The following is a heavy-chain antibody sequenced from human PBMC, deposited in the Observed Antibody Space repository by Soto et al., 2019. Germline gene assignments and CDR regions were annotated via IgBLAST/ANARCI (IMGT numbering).Heavy chain of an antibody. D-gene: IGHD3-22*01. CDR3: AKDPTYYYDCSGYYGFDP. J-gene: IGHJ5*02. V-gene: IGHV3-23*01. CDR2: ISGSGGST. Sequence: GGSLRLSCAASGSTFRSYAMSWVRQAPGKGRGWGSAISGSGGSTYYADSVKGWFTISRANSKNTLYLQMNSRRAEDTAVYYFAKDPTYYYDCSGYYGFDPWGQGTLVTVSS. CDR1: GSTFRSYA.